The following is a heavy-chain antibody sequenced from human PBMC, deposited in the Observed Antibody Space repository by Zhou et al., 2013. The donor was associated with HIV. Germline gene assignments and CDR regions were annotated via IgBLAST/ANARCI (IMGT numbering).Heavy chain of an antibody. J-gene: IGHJ6*02. D-gene: IGHD2-2*01. V-gene: IGHV1-18*01. CDR3: ARDLLPTTSWTDSYYYGMDV. CDR2: ISAYNGNT. Sequence: QVQLVQSGTEVKKPGTSVKVSCKASGYTFTSYGISWVRQAPGQGLEWMGWISAYNGNTNYAQKFQGRVTITTDESTSTAYMELTSLRSEDTAVYYCARDLLPTTSWTDSYYYGMDVWGQGTTVTVAS. CDR1: GYTFTSYG.